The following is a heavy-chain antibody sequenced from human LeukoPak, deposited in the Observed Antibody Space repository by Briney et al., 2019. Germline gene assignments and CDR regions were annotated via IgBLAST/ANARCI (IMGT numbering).Heavy chain of an antibody. D-gene: IGHD3-22*01. CDR2: ISYDGSNK. CDR3: ARDGAYYDSRAYFDY. J-gene: IGHJ4*02. CDR1: RLTFSSYG. V-gene: IGHV3-30*03. Sequence: PGGSLRLSCAASRLTFSSYGMHWVRQAPGKGLEWVAVISYDGSNKYYADSVKGRFTISRDNSKNTLYLQMNSLRAEDTAVYYCARDGAYYDSRAYFDYWGQGTLVTVSS.